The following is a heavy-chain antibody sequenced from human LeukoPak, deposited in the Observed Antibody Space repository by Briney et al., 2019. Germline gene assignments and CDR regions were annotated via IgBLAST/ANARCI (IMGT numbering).Heavy chain of an antibody. J-gene: IGHJ4*02. CDR3: AKDYTAMVRGGDY. V-gene: IGHV3-9*01. CDR2: ISWNSGSI. D-gene: IGHD5-18*01. Sequence: GGSLRLSCAPSGFNFDDYAMHWVRQAPGKGLEWVSGISWNSGSIGYADYVKGRFTISRDNAKNSLYLQMNSLRTEDTALYYCAKDYTAMVRGGDYWGQGTLVTVSS. CDR1: GFNFDDYA.